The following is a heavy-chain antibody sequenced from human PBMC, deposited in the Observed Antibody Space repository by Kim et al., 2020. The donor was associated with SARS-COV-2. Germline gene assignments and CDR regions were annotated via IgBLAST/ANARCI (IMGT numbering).Heavy chain of an antibody. CDR1: GGPISSSNW. J-gene: IGHJ4*01. V-gene: IGHV4-4*02. CDR2: IYHSAST. Sequence: SETLSLTCAVSGGPISSSNWWSCVRQPPGKGLGLIGEIYHSASTNYNPPLNSRATISVDKTNNQFSLKLTSLTAADTAVYYCARSHSDIWGGYHFFDY. D-gene: IGHD3-3*01. CDR3: ARSHSDIWGGYHFFDY.